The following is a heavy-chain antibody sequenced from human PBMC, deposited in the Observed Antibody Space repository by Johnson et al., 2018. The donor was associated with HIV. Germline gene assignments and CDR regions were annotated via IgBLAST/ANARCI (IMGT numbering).Heavy chain of an antibody. CDR3: ARDHSGYDSVTAAFDI. CDR2: ISYDGSDK. CDR1: GFTFSSFA. V-gene: IGHV3-30-3*01. J-gene: IGHJ3*02. D-gene: IGHD5-12*01. Sequence: QVQLVASGGGVVQPGRSLRLSCAASGFTFSSFAIHWVRQAPGKGLEWVAVISYDGSDKYYADSVKGRFTISRDNSKNTLYLEMNSLRAEDTAVYYCARDHSGYDSVTAAFDIWGQGTMVTVSS.